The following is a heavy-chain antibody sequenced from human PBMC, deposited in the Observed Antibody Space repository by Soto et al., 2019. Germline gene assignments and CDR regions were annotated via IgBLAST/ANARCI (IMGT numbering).Heavy chain of an antibody. J-gene: IGHJ4*02. D-gene: IGHD5-18*01. Sequence: EVQLLESGGGLVQPGGSLRLSCAASGFTFSSYAMSWVRQAPGKGLEWVSAISGSGGSTYYADSVKGRFTISRDNSKNPLYLQMNSLRAADTAVYYCAKARDTAMVPGYWGQGTLVTVSS. CDR2: ISGSGGST. CDR1: GFTFSSYA. V-gene: IGHV3-23*01. CDR3: AKARDTAMVPGY.